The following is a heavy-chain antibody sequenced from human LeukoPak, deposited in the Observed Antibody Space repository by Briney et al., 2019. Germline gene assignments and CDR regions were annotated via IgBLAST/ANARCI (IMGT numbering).Heavy chain of an antibody. CDR1: GFSVSSTD. D-gene: IGHD2-2*01. J-gene: IGHJ4*02. Sequence: PGGSLRLSCAASGFSVSSTDMSWVRQAPGKGLEWVSGINWNGGSTGYADSVKGRFTISRDNAKNSLYLQMNSLRAEDTALYHCTTDCSSTSCYVRNFDYWGQGTLVTVSS. CDR3: TTDCSSTSCYVRNFDY. V-gene: IGHV3-20*01. CDR2: INWNGGST.